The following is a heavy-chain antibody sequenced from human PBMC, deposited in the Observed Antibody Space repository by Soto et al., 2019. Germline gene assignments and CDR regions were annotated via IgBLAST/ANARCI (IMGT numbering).Heavy chain of an antibody. V-gene: IGHV1-18*01. CDR2: ISAYNGNT. Sequence: ASVKVSCKASGYTFTSYGISWVRQAPGQGLEWMGWISAYNGNTNYAQKLQGRVTMNTDTSTSTAYMELRSLRSDDTAMYYCARDISGSYYNPTHYFDYWGQGTLVTVDS. CDR1: GYTFTSYG. CDR3: ARDISGSYYNPTHYFDY. J-gene: IGHJ4*02. D-gene: IGHD1-26*01.